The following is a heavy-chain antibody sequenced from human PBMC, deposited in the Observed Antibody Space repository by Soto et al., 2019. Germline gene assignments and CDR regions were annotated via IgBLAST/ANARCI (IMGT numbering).Heavy chain of an antibody. J-gene: IGHJ2*01. V-gene: IGHV1-69*05. Sequence: QVQLVQSGAEVKKPGSSVKVSCKASGGTFSNYPISWVRQAPGQGLEWMGGIIPIFGTTNYAQKFQGRVTITPDESPXTAYMELSSLRSEDTAVFYCARGNHRWLQLWYFDLWGRGTLVTVSS. CDR2: IIPIFGTT. CDR1: GGTFSNYP. D-gene: IGHD5-12*01. CDR3: ARGNHRWLQLWYFDL.